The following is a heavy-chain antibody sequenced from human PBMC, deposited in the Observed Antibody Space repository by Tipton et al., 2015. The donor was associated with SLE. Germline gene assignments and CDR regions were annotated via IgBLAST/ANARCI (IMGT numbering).Heavy chain of an antibody. CDR3: AREIGPLWFGELPEV. CDR1: GGSISRGGYI. D-gene: IGHD3-10*01. J-gene: IGHJ3*01. CDR2: IYFSGIT. Sequence: TLSLTCTVSGGSISRGGYIWSWIRQPPGKGLEWIGYIYFSGITNYNPSFKSRVTISEDTSKNQLSLKLSSVTAADTAVYYCAREIGPLWFGELPEVWGQGTMVTVSS. V-gene: IGHV4-30-4*01.